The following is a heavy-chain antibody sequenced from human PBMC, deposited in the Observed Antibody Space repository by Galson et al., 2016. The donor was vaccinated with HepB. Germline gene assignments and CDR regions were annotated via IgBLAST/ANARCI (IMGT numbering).Heavy chain of an antibody. CDR3: ANYLGYGSGRPGYFHS. V-gene: IGHV3-23*01. D-gene: IGHD3-10*01. J-gene: IGHJ4*02. CDR2: ISGSGGST. CDR1: GFTFSSYA. Sequence: SLRLSCAASGFTFSSYAMSWVRQAPGKGLEWVSAISGSGGSTYYADSVKGRFTISRDNSKNTLYLQMNSLRAEDTAVYYCANYLGYGSGRPGYFHSWGQGTLVTVSP.